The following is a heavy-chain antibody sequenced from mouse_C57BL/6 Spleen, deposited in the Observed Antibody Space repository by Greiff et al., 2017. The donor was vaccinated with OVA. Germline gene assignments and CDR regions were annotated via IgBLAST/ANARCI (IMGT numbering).Heavy chain of an antibody. CDR2: IYPGSGST. CDR1: GYTFTSYW. Sequence: QVQLKQPGAELVKPGASVKMSCKASGYTFTSYWITWVKQRPGQGLEWIGDIYPGSGSTNYNEKFKSKATLTVDTSSSTAYMQLSSLTSEDSAVYYCARWSNYDWYFDVWGTGTTVTVSS. J-gene: IGHJ1*03. D-gene: IGHD2-5*01. V-gene: IGHV1-55*01. CDR3: ARWSNYDWYFDV.